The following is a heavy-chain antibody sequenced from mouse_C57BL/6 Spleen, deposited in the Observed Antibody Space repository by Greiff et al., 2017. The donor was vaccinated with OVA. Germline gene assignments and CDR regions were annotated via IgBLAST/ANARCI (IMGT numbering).Heavy chain of an antibody. V-gene: IGHV2-3*01. CDR1: GFSLTSYG. CDR3: AKPRLSTVDWYFDV. Sequence: VHLVESGPGLVAPSQSLSITCTVSGFSLTSYGVSWVRQPPGKGLEWLGVMCGDGSTNYHSALISRLSISKENSKSQVFLKLNSLQTDDTATYYCAKPRLSTVDWYFDVWGTGTTVTVSS. CDR2: MCGDGST. D-gene: IGHD1-1*01. J-gene: IGHJ1*03.